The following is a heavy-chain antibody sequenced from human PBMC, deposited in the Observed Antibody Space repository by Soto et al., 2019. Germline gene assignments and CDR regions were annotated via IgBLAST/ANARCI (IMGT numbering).Heavy chain of an antibody. CDR1: GDSVSSNSAT. CDR3: ARLYCSSSSCSVTWFDP. D-gene: IGHD2-2*01. J-gene: IGHJ5*02. V-gene: IGHV6-1*01. CDR2: TYYRSKWSN. Sequence: PSQTLSLTCAISGDSVSSNSATWDWIRQSPSRGLEWLGRTYYRSKWSNDYAVSVKGRITINPDTSNNQVSLHLNSVTPDDTAVYYCARLYCSSSSCSVTWFDPWGQGTLVTVSS.